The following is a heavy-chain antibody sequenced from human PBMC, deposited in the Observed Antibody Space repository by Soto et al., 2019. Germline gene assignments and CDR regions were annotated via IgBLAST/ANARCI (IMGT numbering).Heavy chain of an antibody. V-gene: IGHV1-69*13. D-gene: IGHD3-22*01. Sequence: GASVKVSCKASGGTFSSYAISWVRQAPGQGLEWMGGIIPIFGTANYAQKFQGRVTITADESTSTAYMELSSLRSEDTAVYYCARARYYDSSGSRGYFDYWGQGTLVTVSS. CDR1: GGTFSSYA. CDR3: ARARYYDSSGSRGYFDY. J-gene: IGHJ4*02. CDR2: IIPIFGTA.